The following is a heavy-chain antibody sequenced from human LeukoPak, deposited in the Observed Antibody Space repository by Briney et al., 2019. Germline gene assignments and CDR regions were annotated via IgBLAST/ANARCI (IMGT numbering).Heavy chain of an antibody. CDR3: AKAPPAATYYFDY. D-gene: IGHD2-2*01. Sequence: PGGSLRLSCAASGFTFSSYGMHWVRQAPGKGLEWVAVISYDGSNKYYADSVKGRFTISRDNSRNTLYLQMNSLRAEGTAVYYCAKAPPAATYYFDYWGQGTLVTVSS. J-gene: IGHJ4*02. CDR1: GFTFSSYG. V-gene: IGHV3-30*18. CDR2: ISYDGSNK.